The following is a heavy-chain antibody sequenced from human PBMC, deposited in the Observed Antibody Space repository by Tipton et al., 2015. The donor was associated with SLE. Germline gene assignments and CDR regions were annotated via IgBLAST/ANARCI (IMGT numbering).Heavy chain of an antibody. Sequence: TLSLTCAVSGGSISSYYWSWIRQPPGKGLEWIGYIYYSGSTNYNPSLKSRVTISVDTSKNQFSLKLSSVTAADTAVYYCASGLAEHYFDYWGQGTLVTVSS. D-gene: IGHD3-3*02. CDR1: GGSISSYY. CDR3: ASGLAEHYFDY. CDR2: IYYSGST. J-gene: IGHJ4*02. V-gene: IGHV4-59*08.